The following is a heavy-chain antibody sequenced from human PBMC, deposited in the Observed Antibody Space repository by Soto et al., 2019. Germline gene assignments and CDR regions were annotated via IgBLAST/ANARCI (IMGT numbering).Heavy chain of an antibody. CDR3: APVVPAAISPLRGWFDP. V-gene: IGHV1-69*13. Sequence: SVTVSCDASEGTCSSYAISWVRHAPGQGLGWMGGIIPIFGTANYAQKFQGRVTITADESTSTAYLELSTLRPEDKAVYYCAPVVPAAISPLRGWFDPWGQGTLVTVSS. D-gene: IGHD2-2*01. CDR1: EGTCSSYA. CDR2: IIPIFGTA. J-gene: IGHJ5*02.